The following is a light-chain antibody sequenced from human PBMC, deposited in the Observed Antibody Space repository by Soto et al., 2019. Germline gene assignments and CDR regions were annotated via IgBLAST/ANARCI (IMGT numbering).Light chain of an antibody. CDR3: QQSYSTPWT. CDR1: QSISNY. Sequence: DIQMTQSPSSLSASVGDRVTITCRASQSISNYLNWYQQKPGKAPKLLIYAAFSLQSGVPSRFSGSGSGTDVTLTISSLQPEDFAIYYCQQSYSTPWTFGQGTKVEIK. J-gene: IGKJ1*01. CDR2: AAF. V-gene: IGKV1-39*01.